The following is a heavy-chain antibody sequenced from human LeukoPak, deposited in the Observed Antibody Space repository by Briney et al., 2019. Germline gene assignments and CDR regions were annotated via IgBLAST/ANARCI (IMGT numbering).Heavy chain of an antibody. Sequence: SETLSLTCTVSGGSISSYYWSWIRQPPGKGLEWIGYIYYSGSTNYNPSLKSRVTISVDTSKNQFSLKLSSVTATDTAVYYCARGDYGGNSLDYWGQGTPVTVSS. CDR3: ARGDYGGNSLDY. CDR2: IYYSGST. D-gene: IGHD4-23*01. CDR1: GGSISSYY. V-gene: IGHV4-59*01. J-gene: IGHJ4*02.